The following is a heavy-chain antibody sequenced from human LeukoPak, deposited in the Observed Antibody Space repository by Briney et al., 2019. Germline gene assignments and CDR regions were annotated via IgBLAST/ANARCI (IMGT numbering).Heavy chain of an antibody. D-gene: IGHD2-2*01. CDR2: RNPADSDT. CDR1: GYSFTNYW. V-gene: IGHV5-51*01. CDR3: ARHVSSSRVAYDV. J-gene: IGHJ3*01. Sequence: KVGESLKISCKGSGYSFTNYWIGWVRQVPGKGLEWMGIRNPADSDTRYSPSFQGQVTISVDKSISTAYLQWSSLKASDTAIYYCARHVSSSRVAYDVWGQGTMVTVSS.